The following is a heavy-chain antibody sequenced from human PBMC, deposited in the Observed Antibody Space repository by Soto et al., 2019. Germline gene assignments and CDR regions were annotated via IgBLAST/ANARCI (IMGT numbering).Heavy chain of an antibody. Sequence: PGGSLRLSCAASGFNFSPFWMHWVRQAPGKGLEWASTISGSGDSTYYADSVKGRFTISRDNSKNTLYLQMNSLRAEDTAIYYCAKDSRYDILTGIFDYWGQGALVTVSS. D-gene: IGHD3-9*01. V-gene: IGHV3-23*01. CDR2: ISGSGDST. CDR3: AKDSRYDILTGIFDY. CDR1: GFNFSPFW. J-gene: IGHJ4*02.